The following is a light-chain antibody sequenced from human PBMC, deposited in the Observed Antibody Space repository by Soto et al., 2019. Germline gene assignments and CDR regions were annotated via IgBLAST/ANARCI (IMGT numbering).Light chain of an antibody. CDR2: GNS. J-gene: IGLJ1*01. V-gene: IGLV1-40*01. Sequence: QSVLTQPPSVSGAPGRRVTIPCTGSSSNIGAGYDVHWYQQLPGTAPKLLIYGNSNRPSGVPDRFSGSKSGTSASLAITGLQAEDEADYYCQSYDSSLSGYVFGTGTKLTVL. CDR1: SSNIGAGYD. CDR3: QSYDSSLSGYV.